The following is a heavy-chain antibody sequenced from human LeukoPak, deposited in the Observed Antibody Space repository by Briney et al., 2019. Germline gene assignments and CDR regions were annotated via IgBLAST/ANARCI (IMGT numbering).Heavy chain of an antibody. CDR3: ARDSGRVNY. J-gene: IGHJ4*02. D-gene: IGHD6-19*01. CDR2: ISGSGGST. Sequence: GGSLRLSCAASGFTFSSYAMSWVRQAPGRGLEWVSAISGSGGSTYYADSVKGRFTISRDNSKNTLYLQMNSLRPEDTAVYYCARDSGRVNYWGQGTLVTVSS. V-gene: IGHV3-23*01. CDR1: GFTFSSYA.